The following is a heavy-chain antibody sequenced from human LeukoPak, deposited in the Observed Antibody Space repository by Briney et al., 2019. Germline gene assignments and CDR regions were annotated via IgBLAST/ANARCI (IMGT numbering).Heavy chain of an antibody. J-gene: IGHJ4*02. CDR3: AKGKEDYYYDSCGYYYLDH. Sequence: GGSLRLSCAASGFTFSSYAMHWVRQAPGKGLEWVAYIRYEGSDKYYADSVKGRFTISSDNPKNTMYPQMRSLRAEDKAVYHCAKGKEDYYYDSCGYYYLDHWGQGTLVTVSS. V-gene: IGHV3-30*02. D-gene: IGHD3-22*01. CDR1: GFTFSSYA. CDR2: IRYEGSDK.